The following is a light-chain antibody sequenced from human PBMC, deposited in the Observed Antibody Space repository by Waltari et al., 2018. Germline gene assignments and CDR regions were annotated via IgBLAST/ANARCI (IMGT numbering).Light chain of an antibody. CDR2: GAS. CDR3: QQYKTFPLT. CDR1: QGISKF. J-gene: IGKJ4*01. Sequence: DIQMTQSPSSLAASLVDRVTITCRASQGISKFLAWFRQKPGKAPESLIYGASSLQSGVPSRFSGSGSGTDFTLTISSLQPEDFASYYCQQYKTFPLTFGGGTKVEIK. V-gene: IGKV1-16*01.